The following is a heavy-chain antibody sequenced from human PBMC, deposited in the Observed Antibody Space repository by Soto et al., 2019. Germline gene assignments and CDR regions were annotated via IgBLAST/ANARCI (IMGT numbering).Heavy chain of an antibody. Sequence: GGSLRLSCSASGFTFSSYAMHWVRQAPGQGLEYVSAISSNGGSTYYADSVKGRFTISRDNSKNTLYLQMSSLRAEDTAVYYCVKGTWGPPESNYFDYWGQGTLVTVSS. V-gene: IGHV3-64D*06. J-gene: IGHJ4*02. D-gene: IGHD7-27*01. CDR3: VKGTWGPPESNYFDY. CDR1: GFTFSSYA. CDR2: ISSNGGST.